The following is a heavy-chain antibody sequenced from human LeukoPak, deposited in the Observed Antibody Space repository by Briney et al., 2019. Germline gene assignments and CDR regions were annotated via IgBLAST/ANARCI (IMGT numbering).Heavy chain of an antibody. CDR1: GFTFSSYG. Sequence: GGSLRLSCAASGFTFSSYGMHWVRQAPGKGLEWVANIKQDGSEKYYVDSVKGRFTISRDNAKNSLYLQMNSLRAEDTAVYYCARGFTHMDVWGKGTTVTVSS. CDR3: ARGFTHMDV. J-gene: IGHJ6*03. CDR2: IKQDGSEK. V-gene: IGHV3-7*01. D-gene: IGHD3-16*01.